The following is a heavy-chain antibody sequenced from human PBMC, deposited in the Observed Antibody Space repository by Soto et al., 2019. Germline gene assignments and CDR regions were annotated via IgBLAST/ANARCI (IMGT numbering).Heavy chain of an antibody. CDR1: GYSFTSYA. V-gene: IGHV1-18*01. Sequence: QVQLVQSGAGVKKPGASVKVSCKASGYSFTSYAISWVRQAPGQGLERMGWISAYNGHTNYAQKLQGRVTMTTDTSTSTAYMELRSLTSDDTAVYYCARDLSIGLFDYWGQGTLVTVSS. J-gene: IGHJ4*02. D-gene: IGHD2-21*01. CDR2: ISAYNGHT. CDR3: ARDLSIGLFDY.